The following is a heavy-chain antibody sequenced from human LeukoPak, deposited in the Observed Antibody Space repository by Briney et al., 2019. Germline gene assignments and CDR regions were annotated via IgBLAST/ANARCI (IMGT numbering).Heavy chain of an antibody. J-gene: IGHJ5*02. CDR1: GDSISSSNW. V-gene: IGHV4-4*02. D-gene: IGHD6-25*01. CDR3: AREAAGQWFDP. Sequence: SGTLSLTCAVSGDSISSSNWWTWVRQPPGKGLEWIGEIYHSGSTNYNPSLKSRVTMSLDKSKSQFSLKLTSVTAADTAVYYCAREAAGQWFDPWGQGTLVTVSS. CDR2: IYHSGST.